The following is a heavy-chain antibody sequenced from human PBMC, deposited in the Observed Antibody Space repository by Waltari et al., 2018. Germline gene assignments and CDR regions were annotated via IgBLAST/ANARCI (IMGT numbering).Heavy chain of an antibody. CDR2: IYYSGST. CDR1: GCSISSSRYY. J-gene: IGHJ5*02. V-gene: IGHV4-39*07. D-gene: IGHD3-16*02. CDR3: ATGNYDYVWGSFRWFDP. Sequence: QLQLQESGPGLVKPSETLSLTCTVSGCSISSSRYYWGWIRQPPGKGLEWIGSIYYSGSTYYNPSLKSRVTISVDTSKNQFSLKLSSVTAADTAVYYCATGNYDYVWGSFRWFDPWGQGTLVTVSS.